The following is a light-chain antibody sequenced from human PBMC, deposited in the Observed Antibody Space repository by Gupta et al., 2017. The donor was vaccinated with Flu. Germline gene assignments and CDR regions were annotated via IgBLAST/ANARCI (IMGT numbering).Light chain of an antibody. Sequence: QSVLTQPPSVSAAPGQKVPIPSSGSNSNIGNTYVAWYQQVPGTAPKLLIYENNKRPSGIPDRFSGSKSGTSATLDITGLQTGDEADYYCGTWDTSLSGGVFGGGTKLTVL. V-gene: IGLV1-51*02. J-gene: IGLJ2*01. CDR3: GTWDTSLSGGV. CDR1: NSNIGNTY. CDR2: ENN.